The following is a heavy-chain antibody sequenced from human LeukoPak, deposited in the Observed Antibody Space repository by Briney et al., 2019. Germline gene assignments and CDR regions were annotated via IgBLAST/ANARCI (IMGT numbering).Heavy chain of an antibody. Sequence: KPSETLSLTCAVYGGSFSGYYWSWIRQPPGKGLEWIGEINHSGSTNYNPSLKSRVTISVDTSKNQFSLKLSSVTAADTAVYYCARVGIGSGSYYRYYYYMDVWGKGTTVTVSS. CDR1: GGSFSGYY. D-gene: IGHD3-10*01. J-gene: IGHJ6*03. CDR3: ARVGIGSGSYYRYYYYMDV. CDR2: INHSGST. V-gene: IGHV4-34*01.